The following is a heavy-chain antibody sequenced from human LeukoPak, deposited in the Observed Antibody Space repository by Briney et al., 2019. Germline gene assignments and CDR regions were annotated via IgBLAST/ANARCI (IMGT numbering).Heavy chain of an antibody. J-gene: IGHJ6*02. V-gene: IGHV3-30-3*01. CDR3: ARDSYGMDV. CDR2: ISYDGSNK. Sequence: GWSLRLSCAASGFTFSSYAMHWVRQAPGKGLEWVAVISYDGSNKYYADSVKGRFTISRDNSKNTLYLQMNSLRAEDTAVYYCARDSYGMDVWGQGTTVTVSS. CDR1: GFTFSSYA.